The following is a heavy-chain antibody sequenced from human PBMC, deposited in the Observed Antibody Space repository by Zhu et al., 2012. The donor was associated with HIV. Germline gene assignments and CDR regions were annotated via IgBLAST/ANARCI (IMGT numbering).Heavy chain of an antibody. CDR3: ARHSRYDIVTGWGHFDF. D-gene: IGHD3-9*01. CDR2: IDHGGST. V-gene: IGHV4-34*01. Sequence: QVQLQQWGAGLLKPSETLSLTCAVYGGSFSGYYWSWIRQSPEKGLEWIGEIDHGGSTDYSPSLKSRVTISVDRSKNQFSLKLTSVSAADTAVYYCARHSRYDIVTGWGHFDFWGQGTLVTSPQ. J-gene: IGHJ4*02. CDR1: GGSFSGYY.